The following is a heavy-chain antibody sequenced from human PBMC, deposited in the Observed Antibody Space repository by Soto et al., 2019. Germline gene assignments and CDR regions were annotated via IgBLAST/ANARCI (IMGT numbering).Heavy chain of an antibody. J-gene: IGHJ5*02. Sequence: SETLSLTCTVSGASIGSGDNYWSWIRQHPGKGLEWIGYIYYSGGTYYNPSLKSRVTISVDTSKNQFSLELSSVTAADTAVYYCASIYDSSGYYYGNNCFEPWGQGTLVTVSS. CDR1: GASIGSGDNY. V-gene: IGHV4-31*02. D-gene: IGHD3-22*01. CDR3: ASIYDSSGYYYGNNCFEP. CDR2: IYYSGGT.